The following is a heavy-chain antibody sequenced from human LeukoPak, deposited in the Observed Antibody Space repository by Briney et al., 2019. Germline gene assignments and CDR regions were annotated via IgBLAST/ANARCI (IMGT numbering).Heavy chain of an antibody. V-gene: IGHV4-59*08. Sequence: SETLSLTCTVSSGSISNYYWSWIRQPPGKGREWIGYISYSGSTNYSPSLKSRVTISIDTSKNQFSLKLSSVTAADTAVYYCARPRRDGGPHAAFDIWGQGTMVTVSS. J-gene: IGHJ3*02. CDR3: ARPRRDGGPHAAFDI. CDR2: ISYSGST. D-gene: IGHD3-16*01. CDR1: SGSISNYY.